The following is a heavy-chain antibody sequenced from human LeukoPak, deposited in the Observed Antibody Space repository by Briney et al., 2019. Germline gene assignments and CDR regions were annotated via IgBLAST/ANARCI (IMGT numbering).Heavy chain of an antibody. J-gene: IGHJ6*04. CDR2: IYPGDSDT. V-gene: IGHV5-51*01. D-gene: IGHD2-2*01. Sequence: GESLKISCKGSGYSFTSYWIGWVRQMPGKGLEWMGIIYPGDSDTRYSPSFQGQVTISADKSISTAYLQWSSLKASDTAMYYCARDIVVVPAAMGRGYYYGMDVRGKGTTVTVSS. CDR1: GYSFTSYW. CDR3: ARDIVVVPAAMGRGYYYGMDV.